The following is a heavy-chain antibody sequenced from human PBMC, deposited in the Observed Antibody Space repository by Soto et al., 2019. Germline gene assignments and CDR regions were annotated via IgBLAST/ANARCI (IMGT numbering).Heavy chain of an antibody. CDR1: GFTFNTYA. V-gene: IGHV3-23*01. CDR3: AKGPPVGLQCFQY. D-gene: IGHD1-26*01. J-gene: IGHJ1*01. CDR2: ISSSGGST. Sequence: EVQLLESGGGLVQPGGSLRLSCAASGFTFNTYAMSWVRQAPGKGLEWVSAISSSGGSTYYADSVKGRFTISRDNSKNTLYLQMNSLSDEDTAVYYCAKGPPVGLQCFQYWGQGTLVTVSS.